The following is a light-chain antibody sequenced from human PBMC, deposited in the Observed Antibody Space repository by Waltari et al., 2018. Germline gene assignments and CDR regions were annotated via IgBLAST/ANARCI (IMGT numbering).Light chain of an antibody. V-gene: IGKV3-15*01. CDR2: GAS. CDR1: QSVSNN. J-gene: IGKJ2*01. Sequence: EIVMTQSPVTLSVSPGERATLSCRASQSVSNNFAWYQQKPGQAPRLLIYGASTRATGIPARFSGSGSGTEFTLTISSLQSEDFAVYYCQQYDNWPPYTFGQGTKLEIK. CDR3: QQYDNWPPYT.